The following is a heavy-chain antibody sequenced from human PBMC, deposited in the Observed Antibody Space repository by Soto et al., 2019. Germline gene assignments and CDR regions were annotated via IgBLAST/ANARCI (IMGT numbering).Heavy chain of an antibody. D-gene: IGHD3-22*01. CDR2: ISGSVVST. J-gene: IGHJ4*02. Sequence: GGSLRLSCAASGFTFSSYAMSWVRQAPGKGLDWFLAISGSVVSTYYADSVKGRFTISRDNSKNTLYLQMNSLRAEDTAVYYCAKSPGMYYYDSSGYYHYDYWGQGTLVTAPQ. CDR1: GFTFSSYA. CDR3: AKSPGMYYYDSSGYYHYDY. V-gene: IGHV3-23*01.